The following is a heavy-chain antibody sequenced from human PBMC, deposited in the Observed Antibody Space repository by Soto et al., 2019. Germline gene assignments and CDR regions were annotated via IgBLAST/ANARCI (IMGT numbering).Heavy chain of an antibody. V-gene: IGHV4-30-2*01. D-gene: IGHD1-1*01. CDR3: ARGPWNDDMGHFDP. Sequence: PSETLSLTCAVSGGSISSGGYSWSWIRQPPGKGLEWIGYIYHSGSTYYNPSLKSRVTISVDRSKNQFSLKLSSVTAADTAVYYCARGPWNDDMGHFDPWGQGTLVTSPQ. CDR1: GGSISSGGYS. J-gene: IGHJ5*02. CDR2: IYHSGST.